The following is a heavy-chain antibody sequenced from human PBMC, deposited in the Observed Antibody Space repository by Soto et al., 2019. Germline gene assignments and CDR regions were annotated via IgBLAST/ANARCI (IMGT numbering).Heavy chain of an antibody. V-gene: IGHV1-69*04. CDR3: ARERTRLNYYYGMDV. CDR1: GGTFSSYT. Sequence: GASVKVSCKASGGTFSSYTISWVRQAPGQGLEWMGRIIPILGIANYAQKFQGRVTITADKSTSTAYMELSSLRSEDTAVYYCARERTRLNYYYGMDVWGQGTTVTVSS. CDR2: IIPILGIA. D-gene: IGHD3-16*01. J-gene: IGHJ6*02.